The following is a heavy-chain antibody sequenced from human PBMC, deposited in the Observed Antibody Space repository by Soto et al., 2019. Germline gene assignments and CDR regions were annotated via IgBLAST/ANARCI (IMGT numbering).Heavy chain of an antibody. CDR2: IKQDGSEK. J-gene: IGHJ6*02. CDR1: GFTFSSYW. Sequence: LRLSCAASGFTFSSYWMSWVRQAPWKGLEWVANIKQDGSEKYYVDSVKGRFTISRDNAKNSLYLQMNSLRAEDTAVYYCARDFPEGDSYGFHVYYYYGMDVWGQGTTVTVSS. V-gene: IGHV3-7*03. CDR3: ARDFPEGDSYGFHVYYYYGMDV. D-gene: IGHD5-18*01.